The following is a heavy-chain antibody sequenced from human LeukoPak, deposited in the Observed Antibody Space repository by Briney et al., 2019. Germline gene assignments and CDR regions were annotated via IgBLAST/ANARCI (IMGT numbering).Heavy chain of an antibody. J-gene: IGHJ4*02. V-gene: IGHV3-23*01. CDR3: AKHRLTHIVATIASDY. D-gene: IGHD5-12*01. Sequence: GGSLRLSCAASGFTFSSYAMSWVRQAPGKGLEWVSTISGSGDSTYYADSVKGRFTISRDNSKNTLYLQMNSLRAEDTAVYYCAKHRLTHIVATIASDYWGQGTLVTVSS. CDR1: GFTFSSYA. CDR2: ISGSGDST.